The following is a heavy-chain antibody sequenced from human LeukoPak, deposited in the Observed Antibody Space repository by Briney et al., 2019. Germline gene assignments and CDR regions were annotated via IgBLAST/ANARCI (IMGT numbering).Heavy chain of an antibody. Sequence: GGSLRLSCAASGFTFSSYAMSWVRQAPGKGLEWVSAISGSGGSTYYADSVKGRFTISRDNSKNTLYLQMNSLRAEDTAVYYCAKTPSSGWYLTPFFDYWGQGTLVTVSS. V-gene: IGHV3-23*01. J-gene: IGHJ4*02. CDR3: AKTPSSGWYLTPFFDY. CDR1: GFTFSSYA. D-gene: IGHD6-19*01. CDR2: ISGSGGST.